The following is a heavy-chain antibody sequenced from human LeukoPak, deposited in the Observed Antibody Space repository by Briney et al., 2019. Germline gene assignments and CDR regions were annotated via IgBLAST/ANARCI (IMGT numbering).Heavy chain of an antibody. V-gene: IGHV3-7*01. D-gene: IGHD6-13*01. CDR3: ARDPRYSSSWYGANDY. CDR2: IKQDGSEK. Sequence: GGSLRLSCAASGFTFRTYPMSWVRQAPGKGLEWVANIKQDGSEKYYVDSVKGRFTISRDNAKNSLYLQMNSLRAEDTAVYYCARDPRYSSSWYGANDYWGQGTLVTVSS. J-gene: IGHJ4*02. CDR1: GFTFRTYP.